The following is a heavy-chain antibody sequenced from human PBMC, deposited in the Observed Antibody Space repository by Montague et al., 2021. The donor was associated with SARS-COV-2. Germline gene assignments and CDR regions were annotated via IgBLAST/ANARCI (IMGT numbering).Heavy chain of an antibody. D-gene: IGHD1-1*01. V-gene: IGHV4-39*02. Sequence: SETLSLTCTVSGGSISTDAYHWGWIRQSPGKGLEWIGSISYRDVTYYNPSLKTRVNISVDTSRTHFSLTLRSVTAADTAVYSCARHLSTGTGRGCIDDWGQGTLVTVSS. J-gene: IGHJ1*01. CDR1: GGSISTDAYH. CDR3: ARHLSTGTGRGCIDD. CDR2: ISYRDVT.